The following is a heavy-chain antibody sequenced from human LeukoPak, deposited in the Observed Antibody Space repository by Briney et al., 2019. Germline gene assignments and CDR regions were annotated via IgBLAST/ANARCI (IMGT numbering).Heavy chain of an antibody. D-gene: IGHD3-16*01. Sequence: GGSLRLSCAASGLTFSSHAMHWARQAPGKGLEWVASINHNGNVNYYVDSVKGRFTISRDNAKNSLYLQMSNLRAEDTAVYFCARGGGLDVWGQGATVTVSS. CDR2: INHNGNVN. V-gene: IGHV3-7*03. J-gene: IGHJ6*02. CDR1: GLTFSSHA. CDR3: ARGGGLDV.